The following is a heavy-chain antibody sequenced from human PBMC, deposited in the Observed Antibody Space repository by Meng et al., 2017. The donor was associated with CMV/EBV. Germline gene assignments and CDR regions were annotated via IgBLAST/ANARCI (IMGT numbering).Heavy chain of an antibody. D-gene: IGHD3-3*01. V-gene: IGHV3-48*03. J-gene: IGHJ5*02. CDR1: GFTFSSYE. Sequence: GGSLRLSCAASGFTFSSYEMNWVRQAPGKGLEWVSYISSSGSTIYYADSVKGRFTISRDNAKNSLYLQMNSLRAEDTAVYYCARGLVTDYDFWIGNHKTNWFDPWGQGTLVTVSS. CDR2: ISSSGSTI. CDR3: ARGLVTDYDFWIGNHKTNWFDP.